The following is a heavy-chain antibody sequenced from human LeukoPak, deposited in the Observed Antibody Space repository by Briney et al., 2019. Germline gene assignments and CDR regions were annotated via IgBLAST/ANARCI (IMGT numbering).Heavy chain of an antibody. Sequence: PGGSLRLSCAASGFTFSNYSMNWVRQAPGKGLEWVSSISSSSSYIYYADSVKGRFTISRDNAKNSLYLQMNSLRAEDTAVYYCAGGSSGDCTNGVCYYYYYYYMDVWGKGTTVTVSS. V-gene: IGHV3-21*01. CDR3: AGGSSGDCTNGVCYYYYYYYMDV. CDR2: ISSSSSYI. D-gene: IGHD2-8*01. CDR1: GFTFSNYS. J-gene: IGHJ6*03.